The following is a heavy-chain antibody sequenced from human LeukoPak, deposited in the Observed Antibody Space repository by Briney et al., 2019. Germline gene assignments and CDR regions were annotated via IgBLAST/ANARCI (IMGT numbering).Heavy chain of an antibody. CDR1: GFTFSSYA. CDR3: AKGGTYYYDSSGYAYLDY. V-gene: IGHV3-23*01. J-gene: IGHJ4*02. D-gene: IGHD3-22*01. Sequence: GGSLRLSCAASGFTFSSYAMSWVRQAPGKGLEWVSAISGSGGSTYYADSVKGRFTISRDNSKNTLYLQRNSLRAEDTAVYYCAKGGTYYYDSSGYAYLDYWGQGTLVTVSS. CDR2: ISGSGGST.